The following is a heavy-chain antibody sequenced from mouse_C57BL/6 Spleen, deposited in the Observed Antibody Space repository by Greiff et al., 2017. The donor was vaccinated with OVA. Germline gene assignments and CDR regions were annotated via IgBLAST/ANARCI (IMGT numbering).Heavy chain of an antibody. J-gene: IGHJ4*01. CDR3: AREEIYYGPMDY. CDR2: IWSGGST. V-gene: IGHV2-2*01. Sequence: QVQLKESGPGLVQPSQSLSITSTVSGFSLTSYGVHWVRQSPGKGLEWLGVIWSGGSTDYNAAFISRLSISKDNSKSQVFFKMNSLQADDTAIYYCAREEIYYGPMDYWGQGTSVTVSS. CDR1: GFSLTSYG. D-gene: IGHD2-1*01.